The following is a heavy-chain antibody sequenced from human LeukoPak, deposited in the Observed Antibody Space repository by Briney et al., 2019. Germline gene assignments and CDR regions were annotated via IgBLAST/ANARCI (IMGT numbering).Heavy chain of an antibody. J-gene: IGHJ4*02. Sequence: ASVKVSCKASGYTFTSYGISWVRQAPGQGLEWMGWISAYDGNTNYAQKLQGRVTMTTDTSTSTAYMELRSLRSDDTGVYYCARGGKSKSYYYDTSGPYYFDYWGQGTLVTVSS. CDR1: GYTFTSYG. V-gene: IGHV1-18*01. CDR2: ISAYDGNT. CDR3: ARGGKSKSYYYDTSGPYYFDY. D-gene: IGHD3-22*01.